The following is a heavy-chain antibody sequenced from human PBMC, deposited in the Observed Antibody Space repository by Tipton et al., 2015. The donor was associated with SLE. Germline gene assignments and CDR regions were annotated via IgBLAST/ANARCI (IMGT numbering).Heavy chain of an antibody. V-gene: IGHV3-7*02. CDR3: ATDRGGSSSGARYLRAAVMDV. Sequence: VQLVQSGAEVKKPGESLKISCKGSGYSFYGYWIGWVRQMPGKGLEWVANIKQDGSEKYYVDSVKGRFTISRDNAKNSLYLQMNSLRAEDTAVYYCATDRGGSSSGARYLRAAVMDVWGQGTTVTVSS. D-gene: IGHD6-6*01. CDR2: IKQDGSEK. CDR1: GYSFYGYW. J-gene: IGHJ6*02.